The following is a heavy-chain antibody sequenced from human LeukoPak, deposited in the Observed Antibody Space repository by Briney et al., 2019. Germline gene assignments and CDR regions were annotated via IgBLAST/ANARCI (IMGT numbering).Heavy chain of an antibody. CDR2: IIPIFGTA. D-gene: IGHD6-6*01. Sequence: PGASVKVSCKASGGTFSSYAISWVRQAPGQGLEWMGGIIPIFGTANYAQKFQGRVTITTDESTSTAYMELSSLRSEDTAVYYCARGQNRIAAPAFDIWGQGTMVTVSS. CDR3: ARGQNRIAAPAFDI. V-gene: IGHV1-69*05. CDR1: GGTFSSYA. J-gene: IGHJ3*02.